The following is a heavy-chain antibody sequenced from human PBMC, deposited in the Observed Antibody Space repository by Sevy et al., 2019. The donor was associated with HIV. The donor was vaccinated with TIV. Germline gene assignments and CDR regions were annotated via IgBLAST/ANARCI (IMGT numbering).Heavy chain of an antibody. Sequence: GGSLRLSCVASSGFTFSSYWMSWVRQAPGKGLEWVANIKQDGRVKYYVDSVRGRCAISRDNAKNSLYLQMNTLRADDTALYYCARGTYYYDSGGYYHDAFDLWGQGTMVTVSS. V-gene: IGHV3-7*03. CDR3: ARGTYYYDSGGYYHDAFDL. CDR1: GFTFSSYW. J-gene: IGHJ3*01. CDR2: IKQDGRVK. D-gene: IGHD3-22*01.